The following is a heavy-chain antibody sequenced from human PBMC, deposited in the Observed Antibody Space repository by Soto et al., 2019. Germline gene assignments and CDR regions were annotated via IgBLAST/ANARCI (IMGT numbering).Heavy chain of an antibody. Sequence: GGSLRLSCSASGFTFSSYAMHWVRQAPGKGLEYVSAISSNGGSTYYADSVKGRFTISRDNSKKTLYLQMSSLRAEDTAVYYCVKDREVTPYGMDVWGQGTTVIVSS. D-gene: IGHD4-4*01. CDR1: GFTFSSYA. V-gene: IGHV3-64D*06. CDR2: ISSNGGST. CDR3: VKDREVTPYGMDV. J-gene: IGHJ6*02.